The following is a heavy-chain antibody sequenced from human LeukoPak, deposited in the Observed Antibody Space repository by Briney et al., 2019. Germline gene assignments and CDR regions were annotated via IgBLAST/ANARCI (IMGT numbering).Heavy chain of an antibody. Sequence: PGGSLRLSCAASGFTFGSYEMNWVRQAPGKGLEWVSYIGTINSTTYYADSVKGRFTISRDNSKNTLYLQMNSLRAEDTAVYYCAKARPPRSGGAFDYWGQGTLVTVSS. CDR1: GFTFGSYE. V-gene: IGHV3-48*03. CDR2: IGTINSTT. J-gene: IGHJ4*02. CDR3: AKARPPRSGGAFDY. D-gene: IGHD2-15*01.